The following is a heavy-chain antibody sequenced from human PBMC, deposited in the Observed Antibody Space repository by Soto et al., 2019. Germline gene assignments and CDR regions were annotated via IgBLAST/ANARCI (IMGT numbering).Heavy chain of an antibody. CDR2: IWYDGSNK. Sequence: GGSLRLSSAASGFNFSSYGMHWVRQAPGKGLEWVAVIWYDGSNKYYADSVKGRFTISRDNSKNTLYLQMNSLRAEDTAVYYCARDLRPYYYYMDVWGKGTTVTVSS. V-gene: IGHV3-33*01. CDR1: GFNFSSYG. CDR3: ARDLRPYYYYMDV. J-gene: IGHJ6*03.